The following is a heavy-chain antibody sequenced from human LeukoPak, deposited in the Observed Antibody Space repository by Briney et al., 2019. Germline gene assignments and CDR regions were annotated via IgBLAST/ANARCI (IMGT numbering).Heavy chain of an antibody. Sequence: ASVKVSCKASGYTFTGYYMQWVRQAPGQGLEWMGWINPNSGGTNYAQKFQGRVTMTRDTSISTAYMELSRLRSDDTAVYYCASSKTRSLTYYYDSSGYPHWGQGTLVTVSS. CDR3: ASSKTRSLTYYYDSSGYPH. CDR2: INPNSGGT. D-gene: IGHD3-22*01. V-gene: IGHV1-2*02. J-gene: IGHJ4*02. CDR1: GYTFTGYY.